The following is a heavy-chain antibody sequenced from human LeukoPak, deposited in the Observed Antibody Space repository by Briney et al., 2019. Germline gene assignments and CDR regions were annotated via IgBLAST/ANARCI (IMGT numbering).Heavy chain of an antibody. D-gene: IGHD2-15*01. V-gene: IGHV1-2*06. J-gene: IGHJ4*02. CDR1: CYTFTCNF. CDR3: ARGTDCSGGSCLDY. CDR2: TNPDSGGA. Sequence: ASVKVSCQSSCYTFTCNFMHWLRQAPAQRLEWVGLTNPDSGGANYTQKFQGRVTRTKNTSISTAYMALCSLRSDATAAYSCARGTDCSGGSCLDYWGQGTLVTVSP.